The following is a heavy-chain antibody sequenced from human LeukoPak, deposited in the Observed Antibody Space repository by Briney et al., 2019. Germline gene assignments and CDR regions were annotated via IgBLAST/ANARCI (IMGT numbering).Heavy chain of an antibody. Sequence: SETLSLTCTVSGGSISSYYWSWIRQPPGKGLEWIGYIYYSGSTNYNPSLKSRVTISVDTSKNQFSLKLSSVTAADTAVYYCARDISSGWYEWFDPWGQGTLVTVSS. V-gene: IGHV4-59*01. J-gene: IGHJ5*02. CDR3: ARDISSGWYEWFDP. CDR2: IYYSGST. CDR1: GGSISSYY. D-gene: IGHD6-19*01.